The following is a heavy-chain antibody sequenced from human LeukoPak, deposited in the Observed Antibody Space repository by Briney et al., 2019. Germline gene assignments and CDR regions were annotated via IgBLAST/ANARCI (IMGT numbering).Heavy chain of an antibody. CDR3: ARHADCGGDCYPPGMDV. CDR1: GGSISTYY. V-gene: IGHV4-59*08. J-gene: IGHJ6*02. CDR2: IYNSVTT. Sequence: PSETLSLTCTVSGGSISTYYWSWIRQPPGKGLEGIGYIYNSVTTNYNPSLKSRVTISVDTSRNQFSLRLTSVTAADTAVYYCARHADCGGDCYPPGMDVWGQGTTVTVSS. D-gene: IGHD2-21*02.